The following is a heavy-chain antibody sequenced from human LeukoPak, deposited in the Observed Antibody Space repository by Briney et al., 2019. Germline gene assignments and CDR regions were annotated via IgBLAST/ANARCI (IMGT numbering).Heavy chain of an antibody. V-gene: IGHV4-34*01. CDR2: INHSGST. J-gene: IGHJ5*02. D-gene: IGHD3-10*01. CDR3: ARGPRYYGSNWFDP. Sequence: SETLSLTCAVYGGSFGGYYWSWIRQPPGKGLEWIGEINHSGSTNYNPSLKSRVTISVDTSKNQFSLKLSSVTAADTAVYYCARGPRYYGSNWFDPWGQGTLVTVSS. CDR1: GGSFGGYY.